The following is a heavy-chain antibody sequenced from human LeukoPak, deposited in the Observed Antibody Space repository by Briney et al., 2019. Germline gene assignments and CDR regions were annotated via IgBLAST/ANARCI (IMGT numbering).Heavy chain of an antibody. Sequence: SETLSLTRTVSGGSVSGGNYYCSWIRQSPGKGLEWIGYIHYSGSTVYNPSLKSRVTMSIDTSKNQFPLNLSSATAADTAVYYCTRTGSTGGYWGQGTLVTVSS. CDR3: TRTGSTGGY. V-gene: IGHV4-61*01. CDR1: GGSVSGGNYY. CDR2: IHYSGST. J-gene: IGHJ4*02. D-gene: IGHD1-7*01.